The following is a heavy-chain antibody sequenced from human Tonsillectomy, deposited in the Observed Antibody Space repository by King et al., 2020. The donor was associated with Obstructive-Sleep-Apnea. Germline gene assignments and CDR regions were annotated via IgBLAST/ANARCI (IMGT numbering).Heavy chain of an antibody. V-gene: IGHV4-31*03. CDR2: IYYSGRT. CDR1: GGSISSGGDY. CDR3: ARAGGAGDY. Sequence: QLQESGPGLVKPSQTLSLTCTVSGGSISSGGDYWSWIRQHPVKGLGWSGYIYYSGRTYYNPSLKSRVTISVDTSKNQFSLKLSSVTAADTAVYYCARAGGAGDYWGQGTLVTVSS. D-gene: IGHD6-19*01. J-gene: IGHJ4*02.